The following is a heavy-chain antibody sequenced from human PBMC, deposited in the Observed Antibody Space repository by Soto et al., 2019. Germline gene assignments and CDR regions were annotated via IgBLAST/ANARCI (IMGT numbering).Heavy chain of an antibody. D-gene: IGHD2-2*01. CDR2: IIPIFGTA. CDR1: GGTFSSYA. CDR3: ASREYQRLTLYYYYYGMYV. V-gene: IGHV1-69*13. Sequence: GASVKVSCKASGGTFSSYAISWVRQAPGQGLEWMGGIIPIFGTANYAQKFQGRVTITADESTSTAYMELSSLRSEDTAVYYCASREYQRLTLYYYYYGMYVWGQGTTVPVS. J-gene: IGHJ6*02.